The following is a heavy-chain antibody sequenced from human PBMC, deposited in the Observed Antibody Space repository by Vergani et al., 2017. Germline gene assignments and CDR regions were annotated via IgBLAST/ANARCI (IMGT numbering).Heavy chain of an antibody. D-gene: IGHD6-19*01. Sequence: EVQLLESGGNLVQPGGSLRLSCAASGFTFTNFAMTWVRQAPGEGLEWVSGISGSDGSTYYADSVKGRFTISRDNSKNTLYLQMNSLRAEDTAVYYCAKWQWLVPYMDVWGKGTPVTVSS. CDR2: ISGSDGST. CDR1: GFTFTNFA. V-gene: IGHV3-23*01. CDR3: AKWQWLVPYMDV. J-gene: IGHJ6*03.